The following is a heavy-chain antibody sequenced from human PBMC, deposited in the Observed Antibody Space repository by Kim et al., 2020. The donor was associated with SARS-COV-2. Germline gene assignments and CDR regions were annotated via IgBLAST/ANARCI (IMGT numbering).Heavy chain of an antibody. V-gene: IGHV3-33*05. CDR2: ISYDGSNK. D-gene: IGHD3-22*01. Sequence: GGSLRLSCAASGFTFSSYGMHWVRQAPGKGLEWVAVISYDGSNKYYADSVKGRFTISRDNSKNTLYLQMNSLRAEDTAVYYCARDVLITMIVVVTDAFDIWGQGTMVTVSS. J-gene: IGHJ3*02. CDR1: GFTFSSYG. CDR3: ARDVLITMIVVVTDAFDI.